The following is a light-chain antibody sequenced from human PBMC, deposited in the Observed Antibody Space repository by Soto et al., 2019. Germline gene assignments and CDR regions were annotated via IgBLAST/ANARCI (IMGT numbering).Light chain of an antibody. V-gene: IGKV1-5*03. Sequence: DIQMTHSPSILSASVGDRFTITCRASQSISNWVAWYQQKPGKAPNLLIYQTSNLESGVPSRFSVSGSGTDFTLTISSLQPDDFATYYCQQCNTYSTFGQGTKVEIE. CDR2: QTS. CDR1: QSISNW. J-gene: IGKJ1*01. CDR3: QQCNTYST.